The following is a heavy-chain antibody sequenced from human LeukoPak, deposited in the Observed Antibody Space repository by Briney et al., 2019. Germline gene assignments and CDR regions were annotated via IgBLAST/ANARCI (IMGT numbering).Heavy chain of an antibody. CDR2: IYYSGST. CDR1: GGSISSYY. D-gene: IGHD4-17*01. Sequence: SETLSLTCTVSGGSISSYYWSWIRQPPGKGLEWIGYIYYSGSTNYNPSLKSRVTISVDTSKNQFSLKLSSVTAADTAVYYCARDRSGDYELWGQGTLVTVSS. CDR3: ARDRSGDYEL. V-gene: IGHV4-59*12. J-gene: IGHJ4*02.